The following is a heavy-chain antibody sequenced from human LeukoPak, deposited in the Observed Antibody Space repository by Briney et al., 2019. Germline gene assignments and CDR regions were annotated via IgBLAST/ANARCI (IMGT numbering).Heavy chain of an antibody. V-gene: IGHV1-69*05. CDR2: IIPIFGTA. J-gene: IGHJ4*02. Sequence: SVKVSCKASGGTFSSYAISWVRQAPGQGLEWMGRIIPIFGTANYAQKFQGRVTITTDESASTAYMELSSLRSEDTAVYYCARGKTYDFWSGSFDYWGQGTLVTVSS. CDR3: ARGKTYDFWSGSFDY. D-gene: IGHD3-3*01. CDR1: GGTFSSYA.